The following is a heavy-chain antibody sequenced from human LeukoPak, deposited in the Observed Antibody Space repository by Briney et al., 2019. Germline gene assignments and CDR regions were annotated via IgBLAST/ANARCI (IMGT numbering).Heavy chain of an antibody. Sequence: ASVKVSCKASGYTFTSYGISWVRQAPGQGLEWMGWISAYNGNTNYAQKLQGRVTMTTDTSTSTAYMELRSVRSDDTGVYCGARGGGRGSPPLPYYFDYWGQGTLVTVSS. J-gene: IGHJ4*02. CDR2: ISAYNGNT. D-gene: IGHD1-26*01. CDR3: ARGGGRGSPPLPYYFDY. CDR1: GYTFTSYG. V-gene: IGHV1-18*01.